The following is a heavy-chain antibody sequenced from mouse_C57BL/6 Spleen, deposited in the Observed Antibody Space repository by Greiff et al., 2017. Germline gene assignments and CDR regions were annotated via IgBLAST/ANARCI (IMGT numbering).Heavy chain of an antibody. D-gene: IGHD2-4*01. CDR1: GYTFTSYW. J-gene: IGHJ2*01. Sequence: QVQLQQPGAELVKPGASVKLSCKASGYTFTSYWMHWVKQRPGQGLEWIGMIHPNSGSTNYNEKFKSKATLTVDKSSSTAYMQLSSLTSEDSAVYYCARRGRIYYDSDFDYWGQGTTLTVSS. CDR3: ARRGRIYYDSDFDY. CDR2: IHPNSGST. V-gene: IGHV1-64*01.